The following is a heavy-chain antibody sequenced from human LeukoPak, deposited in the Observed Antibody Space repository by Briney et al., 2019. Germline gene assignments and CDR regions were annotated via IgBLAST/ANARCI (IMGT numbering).Heavy chain of an antibody. CDR2: INHSGST. CDR1: GGSFSGHY. V-gene: IGHV4-34*01. J-gene: IGHJ6*04. CDR3: ARGVEDVVVPAAIFAYYYYGMDV. Sequence: SETLSLTCAVYGGSFSGHYWSWIRQPPGKGLEWIGEINHSGSTNYNPSLKSRVTISVDTSKNQFSLKLSSVTAADTAVYYCARGVEDVVVPAAIFAYYYYGMDVWGKGTTVTVSS. D-gene: IGHD2-2*01.